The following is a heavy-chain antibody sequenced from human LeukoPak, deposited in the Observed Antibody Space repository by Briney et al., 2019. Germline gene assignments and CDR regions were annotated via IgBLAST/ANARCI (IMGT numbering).Heavy chain of an antibody. D-gene: IGHD3-10*01. CDR1: GFSFNSYW. Sequence: GSLRLSCAASGFSFNSYWMHWVRQAPGSGLVWVSRISNDGRSTSFADSVKGRFTISRDNAKNTLYLQMNSLSAEDTAVYYCTRGREGNYGLFDSWGQGTLVTVSP. CDR3: TRGREGNYGLFDS. CDR2: ISNDGRST. J-gene: IGHJ4*02. V-gene: IGHV3-74*01.